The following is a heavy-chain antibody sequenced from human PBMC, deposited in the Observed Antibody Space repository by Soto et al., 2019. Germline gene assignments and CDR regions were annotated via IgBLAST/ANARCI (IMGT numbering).Heavy chain of an antibody. J-gene: IGHJ5*02. CDR1: GGTFGNTA. D-gene: IGHD3-3*01. Sequence: QVQLVQSGAEVKEPGSSVNVSCKTSGGTFGNTAVTWVRQVPGQGLEWIGGIVPLFGTANYAQKFRGRVMITAYESTSTAYMALSSLRSDDTAIYYCARDGDPGYSFWSGPLGGGRFDPWGQGTLVTVSS. V-gene: IGHV1-69*12. CDR2: IVPLFGTA. CDR3: ARDGDPGYSFWSGPLGGGRFDP.